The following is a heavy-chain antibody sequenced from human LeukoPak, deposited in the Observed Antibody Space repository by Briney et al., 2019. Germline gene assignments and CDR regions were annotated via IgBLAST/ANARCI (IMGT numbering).Heavy chain of an antibody. J-gene: IGHJ4*02. CDR3: AKWTRTTLFRGDRARFDS. D-gene: IGHD3-10*01. Sequence: GGSLRLSCAASGFTFDDYGMSWVRQAPGKGLECVSVISASGGKTYYADSVKGRFTISRDTSKTTISLQMNSLRVEDSAVYYCAKWTRTTLFRGDRARFDSWGQGTLVTVSS. CDR1: GFTFDDYG. V-gene: IGHV3-23*01. CDR2: ISASGGKT.